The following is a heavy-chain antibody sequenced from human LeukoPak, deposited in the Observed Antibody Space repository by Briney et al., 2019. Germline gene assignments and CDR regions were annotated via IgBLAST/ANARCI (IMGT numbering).Heavy chain of an antibody. V-gene: IGHV1-69*04. CDR1: GGTFSSYA. Sequence: SVKVSCKASGGTFSSYAISWVRQAPGQGLEWMGRIISILGIANYAQKFQGRVTITADKTTSTAYMELSSLRSEDTAVYYCAREESGSPWGQGTLVTVSS. CDR3: AREESGSP. J-gene: IGHJ5*02. D-gene: IGHD1-26*01. CDR2: IISILGIA.